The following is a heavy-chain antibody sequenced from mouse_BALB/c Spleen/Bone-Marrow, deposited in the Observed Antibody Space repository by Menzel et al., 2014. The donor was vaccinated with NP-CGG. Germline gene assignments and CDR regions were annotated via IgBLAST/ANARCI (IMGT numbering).Heavy chain of an antibody. CDR3: AREPHYYAMDY. CDR2: IWGDGST. CDR1: GFSLXGYG. J-gene: IGHJ4*01. V-gene: IGHV2-6-7*01. Sequence: VKLQESGPGLVAPSQSLSITCTVSGFSLXGYGVNWVRQPPGKGLEWLGMIWGDGSTDYNSALKSRLSISKDNSKSQVFLKMNSLQTDDTARYYCAREPHYYAMDYWGQGTSVTVSS.